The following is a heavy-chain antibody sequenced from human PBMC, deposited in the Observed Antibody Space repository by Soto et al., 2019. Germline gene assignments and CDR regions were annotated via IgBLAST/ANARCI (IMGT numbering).Heavy chain of an antibody. D-gene: IGHD3-22*01. CDR1: GYSFTSYW. V-gene: IGHV5-51*01. CDR3: ARSSRGYYDSSGYFEINYYYYYGMDV. CDR2: IYPGDSDT. J-gene: IGHJ6*02. Sequence: GESLKISCKGSGYSFTSYWIGWVRQVPGKGLEWMGIIYPGDSDTRYSPSFQGQVTISADKSISTAYLQWSSLKASDTAMYYCARSSRGYYDSSGYFEINYYYYYGMDVWGQGTTVTVSS.